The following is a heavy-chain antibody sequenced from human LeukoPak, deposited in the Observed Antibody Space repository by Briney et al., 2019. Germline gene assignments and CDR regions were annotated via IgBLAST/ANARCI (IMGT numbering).Heavy chain of an antibody. V-gene: IGHV3-21*01. CDR3: ARRISSGWFFDY. Sequence: GSLRLSCAASGFTFSSYNMNWVRQAPGKGLEWGSSISSISSYIYYADSVKGRFNIYRDNDKNSLYLHMNSLRAEDTAVYYCARRISSGWFFDYWGQGALVTVSP. J-gene: IGHJ4*02. D-gene: IGHD6-19*01. CDR1: GFTFSSYN. CDR2: ISSISSYI.